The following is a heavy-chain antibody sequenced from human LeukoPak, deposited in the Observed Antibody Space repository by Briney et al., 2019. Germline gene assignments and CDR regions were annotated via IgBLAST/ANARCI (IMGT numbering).Heavy chain of an antibody. J-gene: IGHJ4*02. CDR2: VSSSGGST. CDR1: GSIFSTYA. V-gene: IGHV3-23*01. CDR3: AKRGSGWYFDY. D-gene: IGHD6-19*01. Sequence: GGSLRLSCAASGSIFSTYAMSWVCEALGKGLEWVSAVSSSGGSTYYADSVKGRFTISRDNSENTLYLQMNSLRAEDTAVYYCAKRGSGWYFDYWGQATLVTVSS.